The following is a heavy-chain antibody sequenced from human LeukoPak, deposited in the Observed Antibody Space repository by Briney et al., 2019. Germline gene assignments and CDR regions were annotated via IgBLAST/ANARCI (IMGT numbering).Heavy chain of an antibody. V-gene: IGHV3-23*01. CDR3: APTFYDSSGYYYPPGY. CDR1: VFTFTSDA. CDR2: ISGSVGIT. J-gene: IGHJ4*02. Sequence: GSLRLSCAASVFTFTSDAMSWVRQAPGEGLEWGSAISGSVGITYYADSVQGRFTISRDNSKNTPYLEMNSLRAEDTAVYYCAPTFYDSSGYYYPPGYWGQGTLVTVSS. D-gene: IGHD3-22*01.